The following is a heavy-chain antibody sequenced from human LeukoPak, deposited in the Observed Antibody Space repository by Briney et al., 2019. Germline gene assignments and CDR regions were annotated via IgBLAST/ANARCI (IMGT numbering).Heavy chain of an antibody. D-gene: IGHD2-2*02. CDR2: IYPGDSDT. CDR1: GYSFTTYW. Sequence: GESLKISCQGSGYSFTTYWIGWVRQMPGKGLEWVGIIYPGDSDTRYSPSFQGQVTISADKSISTAYLQWSSLKASDTAMYYCARLVPAAIDGGDFYYYYMDVWGKGTTVTVSS. J-gene: IGHJ6*03. V-gene: IGHV5-51*01. CDR3: ARLVPAAIDGGDFYYYYMDV.